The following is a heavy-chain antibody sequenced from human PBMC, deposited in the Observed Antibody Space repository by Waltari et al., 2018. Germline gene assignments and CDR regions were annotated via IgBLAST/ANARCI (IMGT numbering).Heavy chain of an antibody. CDR2: IKSKPNGGTT. CDR3: NPGICDSCR. V-gene: IGHV3-15*01. D-gene: IGHD2-2*01. Sequence: EVQLVESGGGLVKPGGSLRLSCAASGFTFSNAWMTWVRQAPGKGLEWVGRIKSKPNGGTTDYAAPVKGRFTISRDDSKNTLYLQMNSLKTEDTAVYYCNPGICDSCRWGQGTLVTVSS. J-gene: IGHJ4*02. CDR1: GFTFSNAW.